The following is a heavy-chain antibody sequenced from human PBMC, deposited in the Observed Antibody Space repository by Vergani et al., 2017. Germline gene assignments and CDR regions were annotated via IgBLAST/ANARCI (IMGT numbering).Heavy chain of an antibody. Sequence: QVQLQQWGAGLLKPSETLSLTCAVYGGSFSGYYWSWIRQPPGKGLEWIGEINHSGNTNYNPSLKSRVTISVDTSKNQFSLKLSSVTAADTVVYYCGRVVLRSTLVRGAMKFDPWGQGTLVTVSS. D-gene: IGHD3-10*01. J-gene: IGHJ5*02. V-gene: IGHV4-34*01. CDR1: GGSFSGYY. CDR2: INHSGNT. CDR3: GRVVLRSTLVRGAMKFDP.